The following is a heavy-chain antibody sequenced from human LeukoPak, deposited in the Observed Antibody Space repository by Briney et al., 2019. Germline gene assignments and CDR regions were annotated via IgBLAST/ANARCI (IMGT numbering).Heavy chain of an antibody. J-gene: IGHJ6*02. Sequence: GASVKVSCKASGYTFTSYAMNWVRQAPGQGLEWMGIINPSGGSTSYAQKFQGRVTMTRDTSTSTVYMELSSLRSEDTAVYYCASEGGYCSSTSCSRGTNNGMDVWGQGTTVTVSS. CDR2: INPSGGST. D-gene: IGHD2-2*03. CDR3: ASEGGYCSSTSCSRGTNNGMDV. V-gene: IGHV1-46*01. CDR1: GYTFTSYA.